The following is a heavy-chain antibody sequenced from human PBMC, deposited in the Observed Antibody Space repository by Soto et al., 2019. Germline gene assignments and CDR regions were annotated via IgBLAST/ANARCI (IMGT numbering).Heavy chain of an antibody. J-gene: IGHJ4*02. V-gene: IGHV1-69*01. CDR1: GGTFSSYA. CDR2: IIPIFGTA. Sequence: QVQLVQSGAEVKKPGSSVKVSCKASGGTFSSYAISWVRQAPGQGLEWMGGIIPIFGTANYAQKFQGRVTITADESTSTAYMELSSLRSEDTAVYYCAKPGADCSGGSCYLFDYWGQGTLVTVSS. CDR3: AKPGADCSGGSCYLFDY. D-gene: IGHD2-15*01.